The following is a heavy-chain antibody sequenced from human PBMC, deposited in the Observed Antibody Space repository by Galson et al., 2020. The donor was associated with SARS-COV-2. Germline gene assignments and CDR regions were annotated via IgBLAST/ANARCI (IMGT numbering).Heavy chain of an antibody. CDR1: GFTSSSYE. D-gene: IGHD2-2*02. V-gene: IGHV3-48*03. Sequence: TGGSLRLSCAASGFTSSSYEMNWVRQAPGKGLEWVSYISSSGSTIYYADSVKGRFTISRDNAKNSLYLQMNSLRAEDTAVYYCARDIVVVPAAIGSYYYYYGMDVWGQGTTVTVSS. CDR2: ISSSGSTI. J-gene: IGHJ6*02. CDR3: ARDIVVVPAAIGSYYYYYGMDV.